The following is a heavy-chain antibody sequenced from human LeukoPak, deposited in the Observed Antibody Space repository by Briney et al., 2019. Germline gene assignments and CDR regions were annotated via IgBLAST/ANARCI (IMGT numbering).Heavy chain of an antibody. V-gene: IGHV3-33*01. CDR3: AREVRWFGESDY. CDR1: GFTFSSYG. Sequence: GGSLRLSCAAPGFTFSSYGMHWVRQAPGKGLEWVAVIWYDGSQKYYADSVKGRFTISRDNSKNTLYLQMNSLRAEDTVVYYCAREVRWFGESDYWGQGTLVTVSS. D-gene: IGHD3-10*01. CDR2: IWYDGSQK. J-gene: IGHJ4*02.